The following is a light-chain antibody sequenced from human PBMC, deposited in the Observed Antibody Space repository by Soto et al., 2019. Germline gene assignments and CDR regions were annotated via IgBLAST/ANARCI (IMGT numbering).Light chain of an antibody. J-gene: IGKJ1*01. Sequence: EIVLTQSPATLSLSPGERATLSCRASQSVSSYFAWYQQKPGQAPRRLIYDASNRATGIPARFGGSGSGTDFTLTISSLEPDDFAVYYCQQRGNWPVTFGQGTRVDIK. CDR3: QQRGNWPVT. CDR1: QSVSSY. CDR2: DAS. V-gene: IGKV3-11*01.